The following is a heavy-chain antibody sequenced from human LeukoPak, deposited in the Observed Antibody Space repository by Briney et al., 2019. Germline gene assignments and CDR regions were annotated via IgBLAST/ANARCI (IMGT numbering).Heavy chain of an antibody. Sequence: KPSETLSLTCTVSGGSISSYYWSWIRQPPGKGLEWIGYIYYSGSTNYNPSLKSRVTISVDTSKNQFSLKLSSVTAADTAVYYCARGYCSSTSCSGNWFDPWGQGTLVTVSS. V-gene: IGHV4-59*08. D-gene: IGHD2-2*01. CDR3: ARGYCSSTSCSGNWFDP. CDR1: GGSISSYY. CDR2: IYYSGST. J-gene: IGHJ5*02.